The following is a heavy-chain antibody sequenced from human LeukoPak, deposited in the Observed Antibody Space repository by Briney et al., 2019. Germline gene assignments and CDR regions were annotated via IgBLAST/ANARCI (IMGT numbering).Heavy chain of an antibody. CDR1: GFSFTSCA. CDR3: ARDEEGPLGFPCTNGVCPDFDY. D-gene: IGHD2-8*01. V-gene: IGHV3-21*01. J-gene: IGHJ4*02. CDR2: ISSSGSYI. Sequence: GGSLRLSCAASGFSFTSCAVNWVRQAPGKGLEWVSSISSSGSYIYYADSVKGRFTISRDNAKNSPYLQMNSLRAEDTAVYYCARDEEGPLGFPCTNGVCPDFDYWGQGTLVTVSS.